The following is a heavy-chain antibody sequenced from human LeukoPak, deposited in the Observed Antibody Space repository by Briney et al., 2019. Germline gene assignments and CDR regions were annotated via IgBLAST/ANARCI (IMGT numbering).Heavy chain of an antibody. CDR3: ARDRSGSYSRDY. Sequence: PGGSLRLSCAASGFTFRSYGMHWVRQVSGKGLEWVAIISYDGSVKYYADSVKGRFTISRDSFNDTLYLQMNSLRPDDSAVYYCARDRSGSYSRDYWGQGTLVTVSS. CDR2: ISYDGSVK. D-gene: IGHD1-26*01. V-gene: IGHV3-30*03. J-gene: IGHJ4*02. CDR1: GFTFRSYG.